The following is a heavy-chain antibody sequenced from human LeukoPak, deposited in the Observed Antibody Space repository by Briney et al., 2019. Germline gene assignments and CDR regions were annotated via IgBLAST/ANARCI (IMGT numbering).Heavy chain of an antibody. D-gene: IGHD3-3*01. V-gene: IGHV1-46*01. Sequence: ASVKVSCKASGYTFTSYYMHWVRQAPGQGLEWMGIINPSGGSTSYAQKFQGRVAMTRDTSTSTVYMELSSLRSEDTAVYYCARGTIFGVPNRYYFDYWGQGTLVTVSS. CDR1: GYTFTSYY. CDR3: ARGTIFGVPNRYYFDY. CDR2: INPSGGST. J-gene: IGHJ4*02.